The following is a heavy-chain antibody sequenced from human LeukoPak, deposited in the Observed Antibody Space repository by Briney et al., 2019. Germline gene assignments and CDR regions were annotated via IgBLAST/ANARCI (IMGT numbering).Heavy chain of an antibody. CDR1: GGSFSGYY. CDR3: ARLYSSSWYWSWFDP. J-gene: IGHJ5*02. D-gene: IGHD6-13*01. CDR2: INHSGST. Sequence: SETLSLTCAVYGGSFSGYYWSWIRQPPGKGLEWIGEINHSGSTNYYPSLKSRVTISVDTSKNQFSLKLSSVTAADTAVYYCARLYSSSWYWSWFDPWGQGTLVTVSS. V-gene: IGHV4-34*01.